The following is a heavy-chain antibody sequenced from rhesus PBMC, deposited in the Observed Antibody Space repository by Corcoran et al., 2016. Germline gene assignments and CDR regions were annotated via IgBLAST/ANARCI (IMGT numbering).Heavy chain of an antibody. CDR2: FSYTGITI. CDR1: GFTLRCYD. CDR3: TRVGYYSGSYYYFDY. D-gene: IGHD3-16*01. J-gene: IGHJ4*01. V-gene: IGHV3-136*01. Sequence: EVQLVESGGGLVQPGGSLRLSCAASGFTLRCYDMSWALQATGSVMEWVYYFSYTGITIYAAYAVKGRFAISSDNAKNSLSLQMSSLRAEDTAVYYCTRVGYYSGSYYYFDYWGQGVLVTVSS.